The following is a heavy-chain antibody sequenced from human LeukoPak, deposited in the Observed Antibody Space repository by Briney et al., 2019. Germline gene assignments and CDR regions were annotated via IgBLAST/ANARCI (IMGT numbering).Heavy chain of an antibody. CDR1: GFTFSDHY. CDR3: NRWLGGSYSNY. Sequence: PGGSLRLSCAASGFTFSDHYMSWIRQAPGKGLEWVSYIDGSGRALYYADSVKGRFTISRDNAKNSLFLQMDSLKTEDTAVYYCNRWLGGSYSNYWGQGTLVTVSS. V-gene: IGHV3-11*01. D-gene: IGHD1-26*01. J-gene: IGHJ4*02. CDR2: IDGSGRAL.